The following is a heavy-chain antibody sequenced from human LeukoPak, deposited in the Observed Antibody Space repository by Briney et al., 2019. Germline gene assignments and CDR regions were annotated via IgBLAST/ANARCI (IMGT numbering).Heavy chain of an antibody. Sequence: PGGSLRLSCEVSGFTFATSWMDWVRQAPGKGLEWVANINQDGSQKYYVDSVKGRFTISRDNAKNSLYLQMNSLRVEDTAVYYCATTGGGKDAFDIWGQGTMVTVSS. CDR1: GFTFATSW. J-gene: IGHJ3*02. CDR2: INQDGSQK. CDR3: ATTGGGKDAFDI. D-gene: IGHD1-1*01. V-gene: IGHV3-7*01.